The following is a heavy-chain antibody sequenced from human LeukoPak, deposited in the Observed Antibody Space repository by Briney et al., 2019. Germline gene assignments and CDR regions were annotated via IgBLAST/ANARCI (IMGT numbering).Heavy chain of an antibody. CDR2: ISGSGNAK. Sequence: GGSLRLSCAASGFSFSSYSMNWVRQAPGKGLEWVSYISGSGNAKHYTDSVKGRFTISRDNAKNALYLQMNSLRAEDTAVYFCARDYLYAFDYWGQGTLVTVSS. CDR1: GFSFSSYS. J-gene: IGHJ4*02. V-gene: IGHV3-48*01. CDR3: ARDYLYAFDY. D-gene: IGHD2-2*01.